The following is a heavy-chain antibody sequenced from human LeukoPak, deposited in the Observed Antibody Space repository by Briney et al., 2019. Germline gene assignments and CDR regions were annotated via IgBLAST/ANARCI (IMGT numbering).Heavy chain of an antibody. CDR3: ARDQIVVVPAAMNGAFDI. CDR2: IIAIIGTA. D-gene: IGHD2-2*01. CDR1: GGFLTCYA. Sequence: GSSAKVSCKASGGFLTCYAISWARQTHVLGVETMGRIIAIIGTANYAQKFSGKGTITTDESTSTAYMGLSSRRSEDTAVYYCARDQIVVVPAAMNGAFDIWDQGTMVTVSS. V-gene: IGHV1-69*05. J-gene: IGHJ3*02.